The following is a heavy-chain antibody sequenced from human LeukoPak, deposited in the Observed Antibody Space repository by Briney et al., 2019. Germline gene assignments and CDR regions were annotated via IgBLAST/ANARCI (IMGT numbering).Heavy chain of an antibody. D-gene: IGHD1-26*01. CDR3: ARDVGLDS. Sequence: GGSLRLSCAASGFTLSTYSMNWVRQAPENGLEWVSSISSSSNHIYYADSVKGRFTISRDNAENSLHLQMNSLRAEDTAVYYCARDVGLDSWGQGTLVTVSS. V-gene: IGHV3-21*01. CDR2: ISSSSNHI. CDR1: GFTLSTYS. J-gene: IGHJ5*01.